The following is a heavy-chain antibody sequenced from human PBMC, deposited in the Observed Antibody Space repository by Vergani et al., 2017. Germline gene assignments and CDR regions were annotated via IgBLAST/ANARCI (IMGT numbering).Heavy chain of an antibody. J-gene: IGHJ5*02. V-gene: IGHV3-30*03. Sequence: QVQLVESGGGVVQPGRSLRLSCAASGFTFSSYGMHWVRQAPGKGLEWVAVISYDGSNKYYADSVKGRFTISRDNSKNTLYLQMNSLRAEDTAVYYCARHFRSGYNWFDPWGQGTLVTVSS. CDR1: GFTFSSYG. CDR2: ISYDGSNK. CDR3: ARHFRSGYNWFDP. D-gene: IGHD3-3*02.